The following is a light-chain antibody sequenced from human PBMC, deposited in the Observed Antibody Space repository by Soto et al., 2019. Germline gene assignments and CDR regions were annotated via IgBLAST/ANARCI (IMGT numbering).Light chain of an antibody. CDR1: PGISSW. CDR3: QQANSFPLT. V-gene: IGKV1-12*01. CDR2: AAS. J-gene: IGKJ4*01. Sequence: DIQMTQSPSSVSASVGDRVTITCRASPGISSWLAWYQQKPGKAPKLLIYAASSLQSGVPSRFSGSGSGKDFTLTISRLQPEDFATYYCQQANSFPLTFCGGTKVEIK.